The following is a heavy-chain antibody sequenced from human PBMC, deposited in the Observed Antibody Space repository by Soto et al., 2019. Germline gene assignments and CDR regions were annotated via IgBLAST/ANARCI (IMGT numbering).Heavy chain of an antibody. CDR2: IYHSGST. D-gene: IGHD2-2*02. CDR3: AREHYQLLYFWFDP. CDR1: GGSISSSNW. Sequence: SETLSLTCAVSGGSISSSNWWSWVRQPPGKGLEWIGEIYHSGSTNYNPSLKSRVTISVDKSKNQFSLKLSYVTAADTAVYYCAREHYQLLYFWFDPWGQGTLVTVSS. V-gene: IGHV4-4*02. J-gene: IGHJ5*02.